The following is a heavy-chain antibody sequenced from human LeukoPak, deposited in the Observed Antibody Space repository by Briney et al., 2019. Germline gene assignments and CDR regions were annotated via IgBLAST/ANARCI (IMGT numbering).Heavy chain of an antibody. D-gene: IGHD5-18*01. CDR2: ISRSGEKT. J-gene: IGHJ4*02. CDR1: GFTFSTYD. Sequence: GGSLRLSCAASGFTFSTYDMSWVRQAPGKGLEWVSAISRSGEKTYYADSVKGRFTISRDNSRNTLSLQMSSLRADDTAVYYCAKGVTASYYDYWGQGTVVTVPA. V-gene: IGHV3-23*01. CDR3: AKGVTASYYDY.